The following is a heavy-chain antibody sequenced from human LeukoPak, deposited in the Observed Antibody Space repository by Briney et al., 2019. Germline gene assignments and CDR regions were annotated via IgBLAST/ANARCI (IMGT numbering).Heavy chain of an antibody. J-gene: IGHJ4*02. CDR2: ISYDGSNK. D-gene: IGHD3-22*01. CDR3: AKATAGYYDSNGYPFDY. V-gene: IGHV3-30-3*01. CDR1: GFTFSSYA. Sequence: GGSLRLSCAASGFTFSSYAMHWVRQAPGKGLEWVAVISYDGSNKYYADSVKGRFTISRDNSKNTLYLQMNSLRAEDTAVYYCAKATAGYYDSNGYPFDYWGQGTLVTVSS.